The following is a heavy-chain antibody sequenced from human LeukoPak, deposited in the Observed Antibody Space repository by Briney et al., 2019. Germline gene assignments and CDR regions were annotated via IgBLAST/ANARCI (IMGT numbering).Heavy chain of an antibody. J-gene: IGHJ4*02. V-gene: IGHV1-18*01. D-gene: IGHD3-22*01. CDR2: ISAYNGNT. Sequence: GASVKVSCKASGYTFTSYGISWVRQAPGQGLEWMGWISAYNGNTNYAQKLQGRVTMTTDTSTSTAYMELRSLRSDDTAVYYCARDLYYDSSGSTFDYWGQGTLVTVSS. CDR1: GYTFTSYG. CDR3: ARDLYYDSSGSTFDY.